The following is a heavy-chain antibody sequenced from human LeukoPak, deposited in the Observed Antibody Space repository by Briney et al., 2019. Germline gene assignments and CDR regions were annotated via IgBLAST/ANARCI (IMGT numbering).Heavy chain of an antibody. CDR1: GFTFDDYA. CDR3: AKSDSSGYYYGGYFDY. J-gene: IGHJ4*02. Sequence: PGRSLRLSCAASGFTFDDYAMHWVRQAPGKGLEWVSGISWNSGSIGYADSVKGRFTISRDNAKNSLYLQMNSLRAEDTALYYCAKSDSSGYYYGGYFDYWGQGTLVTVSS. V-gene: IGHV3-9*01. CDR2: ISWNSGSI. D-gene: IGHD3-22*01.